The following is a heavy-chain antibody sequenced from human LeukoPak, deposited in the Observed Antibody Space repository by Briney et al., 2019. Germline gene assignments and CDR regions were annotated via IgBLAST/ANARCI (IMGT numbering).Heavy chain of an antibody. CDR1: GFIFTDYA. Sequence: GGSLRLSCAASGFIFTDYAMSWVRQAPGKGLEWVLAISSSGFSTYYADSVKGRFTISRDNAKNSLYLQMNSLRAEDTAVYYCARGTNYYDSSDYWGQGTLVTVSS. CDR3: ARGTNYYDSSDY. D-gene: IGHD3-22*01. CDR2: ISSSGFST. J-gene: IGHJ4*02. V-gene: IGHV3-23*01.